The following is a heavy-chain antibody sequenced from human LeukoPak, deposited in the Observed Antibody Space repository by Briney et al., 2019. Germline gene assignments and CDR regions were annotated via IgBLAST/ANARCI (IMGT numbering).Heavy chain of an antibody. J-gene: IGHJ4*02. D-gene: IGHD4-11*01. Sequence: RGSLRLSCAASGFTFSSYGMHWVRQAPGKGLEWVSAISGSGGSTYYADSVKGRFTISRDNSKNTAYLQMNSLKTGDTAVYYCTSADYSNNDYWGQGTLVTVSS. CDR1: GFTFSSYG. V-gene: IGHV3-23*01. CDR2: ISGSGGST. CDR3: TSADYSNNDY.